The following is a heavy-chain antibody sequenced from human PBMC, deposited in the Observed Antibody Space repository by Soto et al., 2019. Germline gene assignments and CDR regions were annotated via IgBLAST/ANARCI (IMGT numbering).Heavy chain of an antibody. Sequence: PSETLSLTCSVSGGSISSYYWSWIRQPPGKGLEWIGYIYYSGSTNYNPSLKSRVTISVDTSKNQFSLKLSSVTAADTAVYYCASGYPGIAAAGNFDYWGQGTLVTV. CDR3: ASGYPGIAAAGNFDY. J-gene: IGHJ4*02. CDR1: GGSISSYY. D-gene: IGHD6-13*01. CDR2: IYYSGST. V-gene: IGHV4-59*01.